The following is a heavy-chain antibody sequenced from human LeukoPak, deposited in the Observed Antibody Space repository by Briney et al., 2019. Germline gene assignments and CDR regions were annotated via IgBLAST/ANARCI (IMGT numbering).Heavy chain of an antibody. CDR3: AKSGTSWYGDYFHY. J-gene: IGHJ4*02. Sequence: GGSLRLSCAASEFTFSSYAMSWVRQAPGKGLEWVSGISDSGGSTYYAESVKGRFTISRDNSKNTLYLQMNSLRADDTAVYYCAKSGTSWYGDYFHYWGQGTLVTVSS. D-gene: IGHD6-13*01. CDR1: EFTFSSYA. CDR2: ISDSGGST. V-gene: IGHV3-23*01.